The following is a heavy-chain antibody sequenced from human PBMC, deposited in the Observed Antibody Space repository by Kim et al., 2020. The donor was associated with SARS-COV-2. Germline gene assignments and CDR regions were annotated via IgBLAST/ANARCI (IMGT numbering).Heavy chain of an antibody. CDR3: AKVLMVRGVISGAFDV. J-gene: IGHJ3*01. D-gene: IGHD3-10*01. CDR2: ISPSGSNT. Sequence: GGSLRLSCAASGFTFNTYAMSWVRQAPGKGLEWVSAISPSGSNTFYPDSVKGRFTISRDNSKNTLSLQMNSLRAEDTAVYYCAKVLMVRGVISGAFDVWGQGTMVTVSS. V-gene: IGHV3-23*01. CDR1: GFTFNTYA.